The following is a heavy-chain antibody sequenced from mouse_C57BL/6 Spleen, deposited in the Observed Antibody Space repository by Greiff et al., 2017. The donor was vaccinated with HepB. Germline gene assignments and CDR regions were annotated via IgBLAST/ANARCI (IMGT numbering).Heavy chain of an antibody. CDR2: IHPSDSDT. Sequence: QVQLKESGAELARPGASVKLSCKASGYTFTSYWMHWVKQRPGQGLEWIGRIHPSDSDTNYNQKFKGKATLTVDKSSSTAYMQLSSLTSEDSAVYYCAIWHLSILARGYYFDYWGQGTTLTVSS. CDR1: GYTFTSYW. D-gene: IGHD3-3*01. J-gene: IGHJ2*01. CDR3: AIWHLSILARGYYFDY. V-gene: IGHV1-74*01.